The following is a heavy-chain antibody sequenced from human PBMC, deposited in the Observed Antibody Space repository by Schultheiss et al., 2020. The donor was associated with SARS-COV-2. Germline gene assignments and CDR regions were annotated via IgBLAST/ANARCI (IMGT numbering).Heavy chain of an antibody. CDR1: GYTFTSYG. V-gene: IGHV1-8*02. J-gene: IGHJ5*02. Sequence: ASVKVSCKASGYTFTSYGISWVRQAPGQGLEWMGWMNPKSGNTGYALKFQGRVTMTRNNSISTAYMELSSLRSEDTAVYYCTRESLLRAIFIRPFDPWGQGTLVTVSS. CDR3: TRESLLRAIFIRPFDP. CDR2: MNPKSGNT. D-gene: IGHD3-10*01.